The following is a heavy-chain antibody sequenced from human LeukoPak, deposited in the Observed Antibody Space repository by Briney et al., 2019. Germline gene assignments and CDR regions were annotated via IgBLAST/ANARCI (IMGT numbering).Heavy chain of an antibody. CDR2: IYYSGST. D-gene: IGHD2-2*01. CDR3: ARATQGGHCSSTSCRTRPRLGRPNWFDP. J-gene: IGHJ5*02. V-gene: IGHV4-59*12. CDR1: GGSISSYY. Sequence: PSETLSVTCTVSGGSISSYYWSWIRQPPGKGLEWIGYIYYSGSTNYNPSLKSRVTISVDTSKNQFSLKLSSVTAADTAVYYCARATQGGHCSSTSCRTRPRLGRPNWFDPWGQGTLVTVSS.